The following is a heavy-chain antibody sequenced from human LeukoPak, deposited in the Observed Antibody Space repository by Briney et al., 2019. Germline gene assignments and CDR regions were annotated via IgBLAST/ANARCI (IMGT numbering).Heavy chain of an antibody. J-gene: IGHJ4*02. CDR3: VKDLRYYDSSGYYDY. V-gene: IGHV3-64D*09. Sequence: GGSLRLSCSASGFTFSSHAMHWVRQAPGKGLEYVSAISSNGGSTYYADSVKGRFTISRDNSKNTLYLQMSSLRAEDTAVYYCVKDLRYYDSSGYYDYWGQGTLVTVSS. CDR2: ISSNGGST. D-gene: IGHD3-22*01. CDR1: GFTFSSHA.